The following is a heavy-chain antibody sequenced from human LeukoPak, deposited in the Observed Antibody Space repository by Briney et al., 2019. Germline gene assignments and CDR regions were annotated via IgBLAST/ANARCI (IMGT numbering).Heavy chain of an antibody. CDR3: ARDGELGSPADAFDI. Sequence: GGSLRLSCAASGFTFRSYWMTWVRQSPGKGLEWVANIKQDGSETYYADSVKGRFTISRDNAKRSLYLQMNSLRAEDTAVYYCARDGELGSPADAFDIWGQGTMVTVSS. CDR1: GFTFRSYW. D-gene: IGHD1-26*01. V-gene: IGHV3-7*01. J-gene: IGHJ3*02. CDR2: IKQDGSET.